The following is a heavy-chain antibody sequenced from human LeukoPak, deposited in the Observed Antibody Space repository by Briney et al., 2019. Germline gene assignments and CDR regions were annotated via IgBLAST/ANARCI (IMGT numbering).Heavy chain of an antibody. D-gene: IGHD4-17*01. CDR1: GFTFSSYW. J-gene: IGHJ6*03. CDR3: ARGSTVNYYYMDV. Sequence: GGSLRLSCAASGFTFSSYWMSWVRQAPGKGLEWVSAISGSGGSTYYADSVKGRFTISRDNSKNTLYLQMNSLRAEDTAVYYCARGSTVNYYYMDVWGKGTTVTVSS. CDR2: ISGSGGST. V-gene: IGHV3-23*01.